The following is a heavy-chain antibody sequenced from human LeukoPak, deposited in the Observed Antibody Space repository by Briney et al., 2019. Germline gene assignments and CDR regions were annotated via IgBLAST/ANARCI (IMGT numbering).Heavy chain of an antibody. CDR1: GDSVVSNSTA. Sequence: SQTLSLTCVISGDSVVSNSTACNWIRQSPSRGLEWLGRTYYRSKWYTDYAVSVKSRITINPDTSKNQFSLQLNSVTPEDTAVYYCARGGQGDGYSADEAFDLWGQGTMVTVS. V-gene: IGHV6-1*01. D-gene: IGHD5-24*01. CDR2: TYYRSKWYT. CDR3: ARGGQGDGYSADEAFDL. J-gene: IGHJ3*01.